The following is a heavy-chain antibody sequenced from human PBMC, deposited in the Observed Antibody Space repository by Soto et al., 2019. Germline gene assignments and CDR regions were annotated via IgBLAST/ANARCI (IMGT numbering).Heavy chain of an antibody. V-gene: IGHV1-69*05. CDR3: ARGLRITIFGVVNFRFDP. Sequence: SVKVSCKASGGTFSSYAISWVRQAPGQGLEWMGGIIPIFGTANYAQKFQGRVTMTRNTSISTAYMELSSLRSEDTAVYYCARGLRITIFGVVNFRFDPWGQGTLVTVSS. J-gene: IGHJ5*02. D-gene: IGHD3-3*01. CDR2: IIPIFGTA. CDR1: GGTFSSYA.